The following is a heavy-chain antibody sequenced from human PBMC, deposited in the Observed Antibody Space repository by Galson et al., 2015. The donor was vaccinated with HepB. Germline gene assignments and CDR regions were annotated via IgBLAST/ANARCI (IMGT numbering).Heavy chain of an antibody. V-gene: IGHV3-33*01. CDR1: GFTFSSYG. CDR3: ARDQAGAQQLVLFY. J-gene: IGHJ4*02. Sequence: SLRLSCAASGFTFSSYGMHWVRQAPGKGLEWVAVIWYDGSNKYYADSVKGRFTISRDNSKNTLYLQMNSLRAEDTAVYYCARDQAGAQQLVLFYWGQGTLVTVSS. D-gene: IGHD6-13*01. CDR2: IWYDGSNK.